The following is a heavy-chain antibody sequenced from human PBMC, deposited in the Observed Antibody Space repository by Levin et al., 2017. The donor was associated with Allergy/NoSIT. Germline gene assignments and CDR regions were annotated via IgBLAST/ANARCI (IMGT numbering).Heavy chain of an antibody. J-gene: IGHJ6*02. Sequence: GGSLRLSCAASGFTFSSYAMSWVRQAPGKGLEWVSAISGSGGSTYYADSVKGRFTISRDNSKNTLYLQMNSLRAEDTAVYYCAKQIAAAGGYYDGMDVWGQGTTVTVSS. CDR3: AKQIAAAGGYYDGMDV. D-gene: IGHD6-13*01. V-gene: IGHV3-23*01. CDR2: ISGSGGST. CDR1: GFTFSSYA.